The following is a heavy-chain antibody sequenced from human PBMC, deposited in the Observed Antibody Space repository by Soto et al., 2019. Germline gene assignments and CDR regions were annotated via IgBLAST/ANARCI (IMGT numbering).Heavy chain of an antibody. J-gene: IGHJ6*02. CDR2: IYYSGST. CDR3: ARADPYYYYGMDV. Sequence: SETLSLSCTVSGGSISSGDYYGSWIRQPPGEGLEWIGYIYYSGSTYYNPSLKSRVTISVDTSKNQFSLKLSSVAAADTAVYYCARADPYYYYGMDVWGQGTTVTVSS. CDR1: GGSISSGDYY. V-gene: IGHV4-30-4*01.